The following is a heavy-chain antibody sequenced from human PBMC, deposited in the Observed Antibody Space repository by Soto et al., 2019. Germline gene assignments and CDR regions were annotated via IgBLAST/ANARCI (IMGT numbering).Heavy chain of an antibody. CDR2: ISYSGST. J-gene: IGHJ5*02. V-gene: IGHV4-39*01. CDR3: ARAGSSSSLYKWFDP. Sequence: PSETLSLTCTVSGGSISSTNYYWAWIRQPPGKGLEWIGSISYSGSTYQNPSLKSRVTTSVDTSKNQFSLKLSSVTAADTAVYYCARAGSSSSLYKWFDPWGQGTLVTVSS. D-gene: IGHD6-6*01. CDR1: GGSISSTNYY.